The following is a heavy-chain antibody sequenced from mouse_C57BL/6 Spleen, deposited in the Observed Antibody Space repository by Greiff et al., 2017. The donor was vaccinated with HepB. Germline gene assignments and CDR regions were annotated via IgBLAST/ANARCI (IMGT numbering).Heavy chain of an antibody. CDR3: ARGVTGDY. D-gene: IGHD2-2*01. J-gene: IGHJ4*01. Sequence: EVKLMESGGGLVKPGGSLKLSCAASGFTFSSYAMSWVRQTPEKRLEWVATISDGGSYTYYPDNVKGRFTISRDNAKNNLYLQMSHLKSEDTAMYYCARGVTGDYWGQGTSVTVSS. CDR2: ISDGGSYT. V-gene: IGHV5-4*03. CDR1: GFTFSSYA.